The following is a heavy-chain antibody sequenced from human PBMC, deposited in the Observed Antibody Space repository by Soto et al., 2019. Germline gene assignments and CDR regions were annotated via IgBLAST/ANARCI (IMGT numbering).Heavy chain of an antibody. CDR2: IFSDNER. J-gene: IGHJ6*02. D-gene: IGHD4-17*01. V-gene: IGHV2-26*01. CDR1: GFSLTTGKMG. CDR3: ARMNVDSSQFYYAMDV. Sequence: QVTLKESGPALVKPTETLTLTCTVSGFSLTTGKMGVSWIRQPPGKALEWLAHIFSDNERSYSTSLQGRLTISEDTSGSQVVLSMTNVDPVDTATYCCARMNVDSSQFYYAMDVWGQGTTVTVSS.